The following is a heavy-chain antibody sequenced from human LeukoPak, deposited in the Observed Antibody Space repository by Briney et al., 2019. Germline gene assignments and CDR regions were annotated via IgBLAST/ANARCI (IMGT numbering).Heavy chain of an antibody. CDR1: GFTFSSYA. CDR2: ISGSGGST. V-gene: IGHV3-23*01. D-gene: IGHD5-18*01. Sequence: PGGSLRLSCAASGFTFSSYAMSWVRQAPGKGLEWVSAISGSGGSTYYADSVKGRFTISRDNSKNTLYLQMNSLRAEDTAVYYCAKDSPQNSYGPAHHFDYWGQGTLVTVSS. CDR3: AKDSPQNSYGPAHHFDY. J-gene: IGHJ4*02.